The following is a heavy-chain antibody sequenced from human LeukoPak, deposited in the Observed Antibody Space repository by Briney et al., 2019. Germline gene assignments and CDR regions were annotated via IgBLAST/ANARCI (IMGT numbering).Heavy chain of an antibody. CDR3: ASVPYDFWSGHLLNWFDP. J-gene: IGHJ5*02. V-gene: IGHV4-30-4*08. Sequence: SQTLSLTCTVSGGSSSSGDYYWSWIRQPPGKGLEWIGYIYYSGSTYYNPSLKSRVTISVDTSKNQFSLKLSSVTAADTTVYYCASVPYDFWSGHLLNWFDPWGQGTLVTVSS. CDR1: GGSSSSGDYY. D-gene: IGHD3-3*01. CDR2: IYYSGST.